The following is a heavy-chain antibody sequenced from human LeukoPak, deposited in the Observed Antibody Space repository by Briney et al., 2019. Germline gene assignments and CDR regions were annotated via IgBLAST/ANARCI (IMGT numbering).Heavy chain of an antibody. J-gene: IGHJ4*02. CDR1: GGSFSGYY. CDR2: INHSGST. D-gene: IGHD4-17*01. V-gene: IGHV4-34*01. Sequence: SETLSLTCAVYGGSFSGYYWSWIRQPPGKGLEWIGEINHSGSTNYNPSLKSRVTISVDTSKNQFSLKLSSVTAADTAVYYCANHYGDYVPTYFDYWGQGTLVTVSS. CDR3: ANHYGDYVPTYFDY.